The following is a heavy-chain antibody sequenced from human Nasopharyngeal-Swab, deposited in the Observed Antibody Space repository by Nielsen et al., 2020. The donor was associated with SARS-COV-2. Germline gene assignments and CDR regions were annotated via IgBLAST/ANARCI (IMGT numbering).Heavy chain of an antibody. D-gene: IGHD2-2*02. J-gene: IGHJ6*02. V-gene: IGHV3-21*01. Sequence: GESLKISCAASGFTFSSYSMNWVRQAPGKGPEWVSSISSSSSYIYYADSVKGRFTISRDNAKNSLYLQMNSLRAEDTAVYYCARGRGIVVVPAAIPTTGGMDVWGQGTTVTVSS. CDR3: ARGRGIVVVPAAIPTTGGMDV. CDR2: ISSSSSYI. CDR1: GFTFSSYS.